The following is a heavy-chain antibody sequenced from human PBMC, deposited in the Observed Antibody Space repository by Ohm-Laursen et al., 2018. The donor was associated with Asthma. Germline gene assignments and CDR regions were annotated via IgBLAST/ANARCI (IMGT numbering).Heavy chain of an antibody. V-gene: IGHV1-46*03. D-gene: IGHD2-15*01. CDR1: GYTFTGYY. CDR2: INPSGGST. CDR3: ARKAGSCITSTCYSMDY. Sequence: ASVKVSCKASGYTFTGYYMHWVRQAPGQGLEWMGIINPSGGSTSYAQKFQGRVTMTRDTSTSTVYMELSSLRSEDTAVYYCARKAGSCITSTCYSMDYWGQGTQVTVSS. J-gene: IGHJ4*02.